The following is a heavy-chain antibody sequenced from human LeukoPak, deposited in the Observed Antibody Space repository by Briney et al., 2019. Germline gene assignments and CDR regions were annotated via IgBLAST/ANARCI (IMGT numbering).Heavy chain of an antibody. V-gene: IGHV6-1*01. Sequence: PSQTLSLTCSISGDSVSSNSAAWNWIRQSPSRGLEWQGRTYYRSKWYNEYAVSVKSRITINPDTSKNQFSLQLNSVTPEDTAVYYCARGEWELLPHCWYFDLWGRGTLVTVSS. J-gene: IGHJ2*01. CDR2: TYYRSKWYN. D-gene: IGHD1-26*01. CDR1: GDSVSSNSAA. CDR3: ARGEWELLPHCWYFDL.